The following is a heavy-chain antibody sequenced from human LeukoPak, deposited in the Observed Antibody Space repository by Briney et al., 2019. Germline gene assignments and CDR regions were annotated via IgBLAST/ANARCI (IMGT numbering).Heavy chain of an antibody. V-gene: IGHV3-15*01. Sequence: GGSLRLTCAASGFTFSNAWMSWVRQAPGKGLEGVGRIKSKTDGGTTDYAAPVKGRFTISRDDSKNTLYLQMNSLKTEDTAVYYCTTGYCSRTSCYYFDYWGQGTLVTVSS. J-gene: IGHJ4*02. CDR1: GFTFSNAW. CDR2: IKSKTDGGTT. CDR3: TTGYCSRTSCYYFDY. D-gene: IGHD2-2*01.